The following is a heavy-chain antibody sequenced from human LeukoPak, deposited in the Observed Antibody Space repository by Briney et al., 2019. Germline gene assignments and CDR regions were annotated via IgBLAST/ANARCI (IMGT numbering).Heavy chain of an antibody. V-gene: IGHV1-69*05. CDR1: GGTFSSYA. CDR3: AREQGYSYGQGASDWFDP. CDR2: IIPIFGTA. J-gene: IGHJ5*02. D-gene: IGHD5-18*01. Sequence: SVKVSCKASGGTFSSYAISWVRQAPGQGLEWMGGIIPIFGTANYAQKFQGRVTITTDESTSTAYMELSSLRSEDTAVYYCAREQGYSYGQGASDWFDPWGQGTLVTVSS.